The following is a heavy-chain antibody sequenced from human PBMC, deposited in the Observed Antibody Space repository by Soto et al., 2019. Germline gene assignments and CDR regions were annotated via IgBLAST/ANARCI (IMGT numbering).Heavy chain of an antibody. V-gene: IGHV4-34*01. D-gene: IGHD2-2*01. CDR1: GGSFSGYY. CDR2: INHSGST. J-gene: IGHJ1*01. CDR3: ARGQKCSSTSCYGRYFQH. Sequence: PSETLSLTCAVYGGSFSGYYWSWIRQPPGKGLEWIGEINHSGSTNYNPSLKSRVTISVDTSKNQFSLKLSSVIAADTAVYYCARGQKCSSTSCYGRYFQHWGQGTLVTVSS.